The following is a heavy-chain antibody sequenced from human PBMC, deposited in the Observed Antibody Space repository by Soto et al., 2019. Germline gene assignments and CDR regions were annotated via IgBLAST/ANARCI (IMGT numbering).Heavy chain of an antibody. D-gene: IGHD3-10*01. V-gene: IGHV3-7*01. Sequence: GGSLRLSCAASGFTFSSYWMSWVRQAPGKGLEWVANIKQDGSEKYYVDSVKGRFTISRDNAKNSLYLQMNSLRAEDTAVYYCAGSITMVRGVIYYYYYMDVWGKGTTVTVSS. CDR1: GFTFSSYW. J-gene: IGHJ6*03. CDR3: AGSITMVRGVIYYYYYMDV. CDR2: IKQDGSEK.